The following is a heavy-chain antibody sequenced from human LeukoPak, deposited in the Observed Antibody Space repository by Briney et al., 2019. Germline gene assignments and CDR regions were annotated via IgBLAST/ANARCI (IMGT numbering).Heavy chain of an antibody. CDR3: AREGWELLYFDY. V-gene: IGHV1-3*01. CDR2: INAANANT. Sequence: ASVKVSCKASGYTFTSHTMHWVRQAPGQRLEWMGWINAANANTKYSQKFQGRVTITRDTSASTAYMELSSLRAEDTAVYYCAREGWELLYFDYWGQGTLVTVSS. CDR1: GYTFTSHT. J-gene: IGHJ4*02. D-gene: IGHD1-26*01.